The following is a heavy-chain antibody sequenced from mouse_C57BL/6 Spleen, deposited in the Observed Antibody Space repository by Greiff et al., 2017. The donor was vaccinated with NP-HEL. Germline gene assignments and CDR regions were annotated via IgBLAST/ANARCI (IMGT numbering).Heavy chain of an antibody. V-gene: IGHV5-17*01. J-gene: IGHJ4*01. Sequence: DVQLVESGGGLVKPGGSLKLSCAASGFTFSDYGMHWVRQAPEKGLEWVAYISRGSSTIYYADTVKGRFTISRDNAKNTLFLQMTSLRSEDTAMYYCARDAMDYWGQGTSVTVAS. CDR3: ARDAMDY. CDR1: GFTFSDYG. CDR2: ISRGSSTI.